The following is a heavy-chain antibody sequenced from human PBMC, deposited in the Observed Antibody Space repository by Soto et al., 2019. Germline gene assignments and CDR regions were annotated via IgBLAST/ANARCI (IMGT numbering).Heavy chain of an antibody. J-gene: IGHJ4*02. CDR3: ARGWGYDSNDYYYAY. V-gene: IGHV1-69*01. CDR2: IIPIFGTA. D-gene: IGHD3-22*01. Sequence: QVQLVQSGAEVRKPGSSVKVSCKASGGTFSRHAISWVRQAPGQGLEWMGGIIPIFGTANHAQKFQGRVTIIADESTSNVYMELSSLRSEDTAMYYCARGWGYDSNDYYYAYWGQGTLVIVSS. CDR1: GGTFSRHA.